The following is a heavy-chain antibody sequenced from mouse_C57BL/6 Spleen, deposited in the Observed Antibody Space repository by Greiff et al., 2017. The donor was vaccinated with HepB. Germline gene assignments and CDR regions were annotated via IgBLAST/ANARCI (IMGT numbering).Heavy chain of an antibody. CDR2: INPSSGYT. Sequence: VQLQQSGADLAKPGASVKLSCKASGYTFTSYWMHWVKQRPGQGLEWIGYINPSSGYTKYNQTFKDKATLTADKSSSTAYMQLSSLTYEDSAVYDCATSLYGSSPHWYLDVWGKGTTVTVSS. CDR3: ATSLYGSSPHWYLDV. V-gene: IGHV1-7*01. J-gene: IGHJ1*03. D-gene: IGHD1-1*01. CDR1: GYTFTSYW.